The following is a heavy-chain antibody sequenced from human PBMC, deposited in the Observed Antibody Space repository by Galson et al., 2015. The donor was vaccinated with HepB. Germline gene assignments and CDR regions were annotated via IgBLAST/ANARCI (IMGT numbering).Heavy chain of an antibody. CDR2: MNPNSGNT. J-gene: IGHJ4*02. V-gene: IGHV1-8*01. CDR1: GSTFSSYD. D-gene: IGHD6-13*01. Sequence: SVKVSCKASGSTFSSYDIAWVRQATGQGLEWMGWMNPNSGNTGYAQDLEGRVILTRDTSINTFYMELSSLRSEDTAVYYCARATRGQLVSDYWGQGTLVTVSS. CDR3: ARATRGQLVSDY.